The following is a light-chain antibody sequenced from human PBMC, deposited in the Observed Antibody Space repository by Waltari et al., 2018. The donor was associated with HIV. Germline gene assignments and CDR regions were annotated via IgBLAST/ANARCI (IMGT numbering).Light chain of an antibody. CDR2: EDS. Sequence: YELTQPPSVSVSPGQTANITCSGDKLGQKYAHWYQQKSGQSPVLLIYEDSKRRSGIPELFSGSSSGDTATLTISGTQAEDEADYHCQAWDRSTVIFAGGTKLTVL. CDR3: QAWDRSTVI. V-gene: IGLV3-1*01. J-gene: IGLJ2*01. CDR1: KLGQKY.